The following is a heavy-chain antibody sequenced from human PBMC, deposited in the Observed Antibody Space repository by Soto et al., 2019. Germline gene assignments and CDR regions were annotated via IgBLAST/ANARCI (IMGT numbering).Heavy chain of an antibody. CDR2: IYYSGST. V-gene: IGHV4-31*03. CDR3: ARDRDYDTRFDP. J-gene: IGHJ5*02. D-gene: IGHD3-22*01. Sequence: SETLSLTCTVSGGSISSGGYYWSWIRQHPGKGLEWIGYIYYSGSTYYNPSLKSRVTISVDTSKNQFSLKLSSVTAADTAVYYCARDRDYDTRFDPWGQGTLVIVS. CDR1: GGSISSGGYY.